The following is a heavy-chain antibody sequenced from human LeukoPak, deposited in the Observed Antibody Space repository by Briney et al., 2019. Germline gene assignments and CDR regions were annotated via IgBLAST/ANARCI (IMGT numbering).Heavy chain of an antibody. V-gene: IGHV1-46*01. Sequence: VASVKVSCKASGYTLTSYYLHWVRQAPGQGLEWMGIINPSGGSTRYAQKFQGRVTMTRDMSTSTVYMELSSLRSEDTAVYYCARDLLGGEYSHGDYWGQGTLVTVSS. CDR2: INPSGGST. D-gene: IGHD5-18*01. CDR1: GYTLTSYY. J-gene: IGHJ4*02. CDR3: ARDLLGGEYSHGDY.